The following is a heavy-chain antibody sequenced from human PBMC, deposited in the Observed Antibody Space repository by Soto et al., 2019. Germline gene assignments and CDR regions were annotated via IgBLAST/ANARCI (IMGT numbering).Heavy chain of an antibody. CDR3: ARHHGPTTSENWFDP. D-gene: IGHD5-12*01. Sequence: QVHLVQSGVEVKTPGASVKVSCQASGYTFFTYVISWVRQATGQGLAWMGWISTYSGDTKYAQKFQGRVAMTTDTSTTTAYLDLRSLRSDDTSVYYCARHHGPTTSENWFDPWGQGTLVNVSS. V-gene: IGHV1-18*01. CDR2: ISTYSGDT. J-gene: IGHJ5*02. CDR1: GYTFFTYV.